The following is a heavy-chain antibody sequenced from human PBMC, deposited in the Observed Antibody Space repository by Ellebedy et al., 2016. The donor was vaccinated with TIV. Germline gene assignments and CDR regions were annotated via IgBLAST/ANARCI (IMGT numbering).Heavy chain of an antibody. CDR2: IYYSGST. CDR3: ARDRGKTIAAAGTLDY. CDR1: GGSISSYY. D-gene: IGHD6-13*01. Sequence: MPSETLSLTCTVSGGSISSYYWSWIRQPPGKGLEWIGYIYYSGSTNYNPSLKSRVTMSVDTSKNQFSLKLSSVTAADTAVYYCARDRGKTIAAAGTLDYWGQGTLVTVSS. V-gene: IGHV4-59*12. J-gene: IGHJ4*02.